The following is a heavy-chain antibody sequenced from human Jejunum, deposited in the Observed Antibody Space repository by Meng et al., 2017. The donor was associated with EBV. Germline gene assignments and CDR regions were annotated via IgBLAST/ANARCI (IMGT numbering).Heavy chain of an antibody. CDR3: ARYGSGYFPALWY. V-gene: IGHV4-4*02. Sequence: LLGVGPGLRRPSGTLSLTCAVTGDALSSSNWGSWVRQPPGKGLEWIGEIYHSGSTNYNPSLKSRVTISVDKSKNQFSLKLSSVTAADTAVYYCARYGSGYFPALWYWGQGTLVTVSS. CDR2: IYHSGST. D-gene: IGHD3-3*01. J-gene: IGHJ4*02. CDR1: GDALSSSNW.